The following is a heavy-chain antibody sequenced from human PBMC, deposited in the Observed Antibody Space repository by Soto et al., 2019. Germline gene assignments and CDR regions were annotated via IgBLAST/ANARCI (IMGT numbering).Heavy chain of an antibody. V-gene: IGHV1-46*03. J-gene: IGHJ6*03. CDR2: MNPSGGVT. Sequence: QVQLVQSGAEVKKPGASVRISCKASGYTFTDYYLHWVRQAPGQGLEWMGIMNPSGGVTSYAQKCQGRVAVTRDTSTSTVYMQLSSLRSEATAVYYCASSEAVPTTTYYYWYIDVWGKGTTVTVSS. CDR1: GYTFTDYY. CDR3: ASSEAVPTTTYYYWYIDV. D-gene: IGHD2-2*01.